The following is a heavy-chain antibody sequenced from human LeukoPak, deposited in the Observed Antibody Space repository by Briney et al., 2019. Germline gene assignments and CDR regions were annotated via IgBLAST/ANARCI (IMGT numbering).Heavy chain of an antibody. Sequence: GGSLRLSCAASGFTFSDHHMDWVRRAPGQGLEWVGRARNKASSYTTEYAASVKGRFTTSRDDSKNSLYLQMNSLKTEDTAVYYCTRVGGGNDYDYWGQGTLVTVSS. CDR1: GFTFSDHH. D-gene: IGHD5-12*01. CDR3: TRVGGGNDYDY. J-gene: IGHJ4*02. V-gene: IGHV3-72*01. CDR2: ARNKASSYTT.